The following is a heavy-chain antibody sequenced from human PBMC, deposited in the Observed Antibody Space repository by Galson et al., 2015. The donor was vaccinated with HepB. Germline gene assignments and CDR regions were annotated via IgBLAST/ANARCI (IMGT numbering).Heavy chain of an antibody. J-gene: IGHJ4*02. Sequence: SLRLSCAASGFTVGDNYISWVRQAPGKGLEWISVLYPPGNTYYADSVKGRFTISRDTSKNTPYLRMNSLKVEDTAVYYCAGEGGPGPGSFNYWGQGTLVAVSA. V-gene: IGHV3-53*01. CDR3: AGEGGPGPGSFNY. CDR1: GFTVGDNY. CDR2: LYPPGNT.